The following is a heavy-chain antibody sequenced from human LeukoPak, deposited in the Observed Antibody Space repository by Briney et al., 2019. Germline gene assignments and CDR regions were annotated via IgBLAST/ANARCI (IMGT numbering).Heavy chain of an antibody. D-gene: IGHD3-10*01. CDR1: GFTFSSYA. V-gene: IGHV3-23*01. J-gene: IGHJ6*04. CDR3: AKGTFYYASGSYCMDV. CDR2: ISGSGDNT. Sequence: PGGSLRLSCAASGFTFSSYAMTWVRQAPGKGLEWVSAISGSGDNTYYADSLKGRFTISRDNFKNTLYLQMNSLRAEDTAVYCAKGTFYYASGSYCMDVWGKGTTVTVFS.